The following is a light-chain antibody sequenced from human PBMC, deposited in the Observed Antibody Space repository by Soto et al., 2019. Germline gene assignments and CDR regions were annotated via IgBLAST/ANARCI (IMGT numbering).Light chain of an antibody. Sequence: DIQMTQSPYSLSASVGDRVTITCRASQSISNNLNWYQQKPGKAPKLLIYGASSLQSGVPSRFSGSGSGTDFTLIISRLQPEDFATYYCQQSYSTPRTFGQGTKLEIK. CDR1: QSISNN. V-gene: IGKV1-39*01. CDR2: GAS. J-gene: IGKJ2*01. CDR3: QQSYSTPRT.